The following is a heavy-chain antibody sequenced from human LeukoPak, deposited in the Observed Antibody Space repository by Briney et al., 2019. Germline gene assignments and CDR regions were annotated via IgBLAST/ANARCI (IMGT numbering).Heavy chain of an antibody. CDR3: ARKPSGSSRYDY. V-gene: IGHV4-59*01. Sequence: SETLSLTCTVSGGSISSYYWTWIRQPPGKGLEWIGFIYDSGSTYYNPSLKSRVTISLDPYKNQFSLKMSSVTAADTAVYYCARKPSGSSRYDYWGQGTLVTVSS. D-gene: IGHD6-25*01. CDR1: GGSISSYY. CDR2: IYDSGST. J-gene: IGHJ4*02.